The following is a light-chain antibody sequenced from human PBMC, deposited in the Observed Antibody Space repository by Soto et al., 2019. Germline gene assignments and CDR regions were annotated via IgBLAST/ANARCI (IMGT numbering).Light chain of an antibody. Sequence: QSALTQPASVSGSPGQSITISCTGTSSDVGGYNYVSWYQQHPGKAPKLMIFEVSNRPSGVSNRFSGSKSGNTASLTISGLQAEDEAHYSCSSYTSSRTLVFGGGTKLTVL. J-gene: IGLJ2*01. V-gene: IGLV2-14*01. CDR2: EVS. CDR1: SSDVGGYNY. CDR3: SSYTSSRTLV.